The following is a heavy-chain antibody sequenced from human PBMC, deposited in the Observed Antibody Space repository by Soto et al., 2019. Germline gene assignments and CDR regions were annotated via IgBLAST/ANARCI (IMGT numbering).Heavy chain of an antibody. CDR2: INPHTGGT. D-gene: IGHD3-3*01. J-gene: IGHJ6*04. CDR1: RYTFTANY. V-gene: IGHV1-2*02. Sequence: GASVKVSCKDSRYTFTANYVHRVRQAPGQGLEWMVWINPHTGGTDYAQTFQGRVTMTRYTSISTAYMELSRLTSDDTAVYYCARYQYWSGYLDAWGKGTTVTVSS. CDR3: ARYQYWSGYLDA.